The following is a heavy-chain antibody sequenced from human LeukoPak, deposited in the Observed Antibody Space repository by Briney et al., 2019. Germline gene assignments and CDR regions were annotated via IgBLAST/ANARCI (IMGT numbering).Heavy chain of an antibody. Sequence: GGSLRLSCAASGFTFTSYGMHWVRQAPGEGLEWVAVISYDGSNEYYADSVRGRFTISRDNSKNTLYLQMNSLRAGDTAVYYCAKDYYHSSGYYLFDYWGQGTLVTVSS. J-gene: IGHJ4*02. CDR3: AKDYYHSSGYYLFDY. D-gene: IGHD3-22*01. V-gene: IGHV3-30*18. CDR2: ISYDGSNE. CDR1: GFTFTSYG.